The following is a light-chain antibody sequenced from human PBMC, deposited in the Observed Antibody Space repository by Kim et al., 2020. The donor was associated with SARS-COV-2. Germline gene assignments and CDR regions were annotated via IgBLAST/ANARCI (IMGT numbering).Light chain of an antibody. Sequence: SRGERATFSCRASQSVSSNLAWYQQKPGQAPRLLIYGASTRATGIPARFSGSGSGTEFTLTISSLQSEDFAVYYCQQYNNWPTLTFGGGTKVDIK. CDR2: GAS. J-gene: IGKJ4*01. CDR1: QSVSSN. CDR3: QQYNNWPTLT. V-gene: IGKV3-15*01.